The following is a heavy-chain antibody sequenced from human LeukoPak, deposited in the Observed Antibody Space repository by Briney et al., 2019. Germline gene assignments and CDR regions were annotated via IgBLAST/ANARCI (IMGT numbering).Heavy chain of an antibody. CDR3: ARGTVVTPFDY. CDR1: GGSFSGYY. D-gene: IGHD4-23*01. CDR2: INHSGST. J-gene: IGHJ4*02. V-gene: IGHV4-34*01. Sequence: SETLSLTCAVYGGSFSGYYWSWIRQPPGKGLEWIGEINHSGSTNYNPSLKSRVTISVDTSKNQFSLKLSSVTAADTAVYYCARGTVVTPFDYWGQGTLVTVSS.